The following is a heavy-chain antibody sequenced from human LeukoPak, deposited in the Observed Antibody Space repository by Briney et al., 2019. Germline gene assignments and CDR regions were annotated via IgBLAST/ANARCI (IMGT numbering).Heavy chain of an antibody. D-gene: IGHD2-15*01. J-gene: IGHJ3*02. CDR2: IIPIFGTA. Sequence: IIPIFGTANYAQKFQGRVTITADESTSTAYMELSSLRSEDTAVYYCARDRLVVAAPDAFDIWGQGTMVTVSS. CDR3: ARDRLVVAAPDAFDI. V-gene: IGHV1-69*01.